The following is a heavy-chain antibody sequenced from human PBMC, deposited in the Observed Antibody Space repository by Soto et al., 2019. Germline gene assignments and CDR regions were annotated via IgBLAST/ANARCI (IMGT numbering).Heavy chain of an antibody. D-gene: IGHD7-27*01. V-gene: IGHV1-8*01. J-gene: IGHJ6*02. Sequence: QVQLVQSGAEVKKPGASVKVSCKASGYTFTSYDINWVRQATGQGLEWMGWMNPNSGNTGYAQKFQGRVTMTRNTSISTPYMELSSLRSEDTAVYYCASLPWANYYYYGMDVWGQGTTVTVSS. CDR1: GYTFTSYD. CDR3: ASLPWANYYYYGMDV. CDR2: MNPNSGNT.